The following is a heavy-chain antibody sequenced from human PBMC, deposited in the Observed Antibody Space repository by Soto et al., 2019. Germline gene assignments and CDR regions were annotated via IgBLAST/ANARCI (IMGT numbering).Heavy chain of an antibody. Sequence: EVQVVESGGGLVQPGGSLRLSCVASGFSFSTYWMSWVRQVPGTGLEWVANIKADGSEPYYVDSVRGRFTISRDNAKTSLYLQVNSLRAEDTAVYYCAKGGHIDFCGQGTLVTVSS. CDR3: AKGGHIDF. J-gene: IGHJ4*02. D-gene: IGHD3-16*01. V-gene: IGHV3-7*03. CDR1: GFSFSTYW. CDR2: IKADGSEP.